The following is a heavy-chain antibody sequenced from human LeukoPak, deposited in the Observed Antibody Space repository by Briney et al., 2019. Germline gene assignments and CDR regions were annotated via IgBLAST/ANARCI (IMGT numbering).Heavy chain of an antibody. V-gene: IGHV3-15*01. CDR1: GFTFSSYG. J-gene: IGHJ4*02. CDR2: IKSKTDGGTT. Sequence: GGSLRLSCAASGFTFSSYGMSWVRQVPGKGLEWVGRIKSKTDGGTTDYAAPVKGRFTISRDDSKNTLYVQMNSLTTEDIAMYYCTTEMHWGQGTLVTVSS. CDR3: TTEMH.